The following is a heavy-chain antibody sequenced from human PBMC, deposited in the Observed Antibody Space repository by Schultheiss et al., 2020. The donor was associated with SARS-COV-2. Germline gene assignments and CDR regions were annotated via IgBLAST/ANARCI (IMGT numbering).Heavy chain of an antibody. Sequence: GGSLRLSCAASGFTFSGSAMHWVRQASGKGLEWVSAISGSAGSTYYADSVKGRFTISRDNSKNTLYLEMSSLRGEDTAVYYCAKYLMKYYYDSRGYSYYCEYWGQGTLVTVSS. CDR3: AKYLMKYYYDSRGYSYYCEY. D-gene: IGHD3-22*01. CDR2: ISGSAGST. V-gene: IGHV3-23*01. CDR1: GFTFSGSA. J-gene: IGHJ4*02.